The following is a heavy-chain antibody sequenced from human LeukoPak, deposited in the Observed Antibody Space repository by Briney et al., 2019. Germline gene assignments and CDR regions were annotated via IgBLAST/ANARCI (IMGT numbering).Heavy chain of an antibody. CDR3: ARDGYNYSAFDI. V-gene: IGHV4-34*01. CDR2: INHSGST. J-gene: IGHJ3*02. D-gene: IGHD5-24*01. Sequence: SETLSLTCAVYGGSFSGYYWSWIRQPPGKGLEWIGEINHSGSTNYNPSLKSRVTISVDTSKNQFSLKLSSVTAADTAVYYCARDGYNYSAFDIWGQGTMVTVSS. CDR1: GGSFSGYY.